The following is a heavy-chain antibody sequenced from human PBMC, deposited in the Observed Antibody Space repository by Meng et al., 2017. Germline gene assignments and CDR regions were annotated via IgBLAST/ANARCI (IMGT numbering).Heavy chain of an antibody. D-gene: IGHD2-15*01. CDR3: ARDCSGGSCFFY. V-gene: IGHV3-30*04. CDR1: GFTFGSYA. Sequence: GESLKISCAASGFTFGSYAMHWVRQAPGKGLEWVAVISYDGSNKYYADSVKGRFTISRDNSKNTLYLQMNSLRAEDTAVYYCARDCSGGSCFFYWGQGTLVTVSS. CDR2: ISYDGSNK. J-gene: IGHJ4*02.